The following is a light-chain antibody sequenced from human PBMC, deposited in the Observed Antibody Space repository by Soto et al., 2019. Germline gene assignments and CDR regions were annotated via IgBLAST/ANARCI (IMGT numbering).Light chain of an antibody. Sequence: ETVMMQSPATLSVSPGERATLSCRASQSISSNLAWYQQKPGQAPRLLIYDASNRATGIPARFSGSGSGTDFTLTISSLEPEDFAVYYCQQYNKWPYTFGQGT. CDR3: QQYNKWPYT. J-gene: IGKJ2*01. CDR2: DAS. V-gene: IGKV3D-15*01. CDR1: QSISSN.